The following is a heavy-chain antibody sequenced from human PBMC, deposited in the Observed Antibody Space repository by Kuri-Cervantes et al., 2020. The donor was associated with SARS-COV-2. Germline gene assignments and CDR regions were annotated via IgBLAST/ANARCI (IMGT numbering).Heavy chain of an antibody. CDR3: ARAKGRFLEWLYPAGYMDV. CDR1: GFTFSDYY. Sequence: GESLKISCAASGFTFSDYYMSWIRQAPGKGLEWVSYISSSGSTIYYADSVKGRFTISRDNAKNSLYLQMNSLRAEDTAVYYCARAKGRFLEWLYPAGYMDVWGKGTTVTVSS. CDR2: ISSSGSTI. J-gene: IGHJ6*03. V-gene: IGHV3-11*04. D-gene: IGHD3-3*01.